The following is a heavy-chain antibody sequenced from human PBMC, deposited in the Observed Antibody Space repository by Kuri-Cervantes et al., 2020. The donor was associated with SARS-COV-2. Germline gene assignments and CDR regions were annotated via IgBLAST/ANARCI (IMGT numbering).Heavy chain of an antibody. CDR1: GGSISSYY. D-gene: IGHD3-22*01. CDR2: IYYSGST. Sequence: SETLSLTCTVSGGSISSYYWSWIRQPPGKGLEWIRYIYYSGSTNYNPSLKSRVTISVDTSKNQFSRKLSSVTAADTAVYYCARDGGGHYYDSSGYYHYYYYGMDVWGQGTTVTVSS. CDR3: ARDGGGHYYDSSGYYHYYYYGMDV. J-gene: IGHJ6*02. V-gene: IGHV4-59*01.